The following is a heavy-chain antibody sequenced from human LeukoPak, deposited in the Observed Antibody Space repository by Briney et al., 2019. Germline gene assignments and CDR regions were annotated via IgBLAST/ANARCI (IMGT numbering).Heavy chain of an antibody. Sequence: SQTLSLTCAISGDSVSSNSAAWNWIRQSPSRGLEWLGRTYYRSKWYNDYAVSVKSRITINPDTSKNQFSLHLNSVTPEDTAVYYCARVIFRQQEAPFDYWGQGTLVTVSS. J-gene: IGHJ4*02. D-gene: IGHD6-13*01. CDR3: ARVIFRQQEAPFDY. V-gene: IGHV6-1*01. CDR2: TYYRSKWYN. CDR1: GDSVSSNSAA.